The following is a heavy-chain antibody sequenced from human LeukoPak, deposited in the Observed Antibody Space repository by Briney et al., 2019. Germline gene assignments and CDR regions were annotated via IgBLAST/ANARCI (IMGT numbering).Heavy chain of an antibody. J-gene: IGHJ4*02. V-gene: IGHV3-15*07. Sequence: GGSLRLSCAASGFTFSNAWMNWVRQAPGKGLEWVGRIKSKTDGGTTDYAAPVKGRFTISRDDSKNTLYLQMNSLKTEDTAVYYCVREESVAGSPSDYWGQGTLVTVSS. CDR3: VREESVAGSPSDY. CDR1: GFTFSNAW. CDR2: IKSKTDGGTT. D-gene: IGHD6-19*01.